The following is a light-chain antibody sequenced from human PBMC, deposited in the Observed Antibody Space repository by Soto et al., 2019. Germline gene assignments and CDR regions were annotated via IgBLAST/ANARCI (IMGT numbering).Light chain of an antibody. V-gene: IGLV1-40*01. Sequence: QSVLTQPPSVSGAPGQRVTISCTGSSSNIGAGYDVHWYQQLPGTAPKLLIYGNSNRPSGVPDRFSGSKSGTSASLAITGLQAEDEADYYCHSYDSSLSGWVFGTGTKVTVL. CDR2: GNS. CDR1: SSNIGAGYD. J-gene: IGLJ1*01. CDR3: HSYDSSLSGWV.